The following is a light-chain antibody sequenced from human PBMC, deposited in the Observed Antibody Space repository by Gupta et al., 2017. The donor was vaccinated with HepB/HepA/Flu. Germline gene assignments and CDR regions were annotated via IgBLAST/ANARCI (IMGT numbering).Light chain of an antibody. V-gene: IGLV1-44*01. CDR1: SSNIGSNV. Sequence: QSVLTQPPSASGTTGQRVTISCSGSSSNIGSNVVNWYQQFPGTAPKLLIYTNNERPSGVPDRFSGSKSGTSASLAISGLQSEDEADYYCAAWDNSLNGRVFGGGTKLTVL. J-gene: IGLJ3*02. CDR2: TNN. CDR3: AAWDNSLNGRV.